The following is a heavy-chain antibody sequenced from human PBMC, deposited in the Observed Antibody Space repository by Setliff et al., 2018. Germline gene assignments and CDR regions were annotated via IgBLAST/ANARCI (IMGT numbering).Heavy chain of an antibody. J-gene: IGHJ4*02. V-gene: IGHV3-7*01. CDR2: IKQEGSEK. Sequence: LRLSCAASGFTFSSYWMTWVRQAPGKGLEWVANIKQEGSEKYYVDSVKGRFTISRDDAKNSLYLQLNSLTAEDTAVYYCARDGGEYWGQGTLVTVSS. D-gene: IGHD3-16*01. CDR1: GFTFSSYW. CDR3: ARDGGEY.